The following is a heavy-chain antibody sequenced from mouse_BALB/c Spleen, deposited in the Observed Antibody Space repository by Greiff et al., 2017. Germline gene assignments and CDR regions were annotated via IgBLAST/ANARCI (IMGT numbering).Heavy chain of an antibody. Sequence: EVQRVESGGGLVKPGGSLKLSCAASGFTFSSYAMSWVRQSPEKRLEWVAEISSGGSYTYYPDTVTGRFTISRDNAKNTLYLEMSSLRSEDTAMYYCARELGRSDWYFDVWGAGTTVTVSS. CDR1: GFTFSSYA. CDR3: ARELGRSDWYFDV. J-gene: IGHJ1*01. CDR2: ISSGGSYT. D-gene: IGHD4-1*01. V-gene: IGHV5-9-4*01.